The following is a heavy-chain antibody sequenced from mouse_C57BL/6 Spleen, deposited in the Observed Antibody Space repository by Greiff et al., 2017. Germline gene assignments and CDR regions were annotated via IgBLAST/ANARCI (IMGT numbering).Heavy chain of an antibody. Sequence: QVQLKQSGAELMKPGASVKLSCKATGYTFTGYWIEWVKQRPGHGLEWIGEILPGSGSTNYNEKFKGKATFTADTSSNTTYMQLSSLTTEDSAIYYCARSCGTTVEDYFDYWGQGTTLTVSS. CDR3: ARSCGTTVEDYFDY. CDR1: GYTFTGYW. V-gene: IGHV1-9*01. D-gene: IGHD1-1*01. CDR2: ILPGSGST. J-gene: IGHJ2*01.